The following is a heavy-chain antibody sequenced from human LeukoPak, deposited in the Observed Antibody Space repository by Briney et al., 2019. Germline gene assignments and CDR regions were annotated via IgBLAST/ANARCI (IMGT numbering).Heavy chain of an antibody. CDR3: ARGPSLGDYVGFDY. V-gene: IGHV1-2*02. D-gene: IGHD4-17*01. CDR1: GYTFTGYY. J-gene: IGHJ4*02. CDR2: INPNSGGT. Sequence: ASVKVSCKASGYTFTGYYMHWVRQAPGQGLEWMGWINPNSGGTNYQGRVTMTRDTSISTAYMELSRLRSDDTAVYYCARGPSLGDYVGFDYWGQGTLVTVSS.